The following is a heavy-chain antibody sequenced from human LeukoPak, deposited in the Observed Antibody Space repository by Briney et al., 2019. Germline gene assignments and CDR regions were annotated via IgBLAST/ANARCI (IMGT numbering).Heavy chain of an antibody. CDR1: GCTFSSYS. CDR3: ARDVGYCSGGSCYRWFAS. V-gene: IGHV3-48*01. J-gene: IGHJ5*01. CDR2: ISTSSAVM. D-gene: IGHD2-15*01. Sequence: GGSLRLSCAASGCTFSSYSISWVRQAPGKGLEWVSYISTSSAVMYYADSVKGRFTISRDDARNSVSLQMNSLRADDTAVYYCARDVGYCSGGSCYRWFASWGQGTLVIVSS.